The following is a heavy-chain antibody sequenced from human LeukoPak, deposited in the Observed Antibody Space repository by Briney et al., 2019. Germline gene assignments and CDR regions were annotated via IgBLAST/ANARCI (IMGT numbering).Heavy chain of an antibody. CDR1: GGSFSGYY. Sequence: PSEPLSLTCAVYGGSFSGYYWSWIRQPPGKGLEWIGEINHSGSTNYNPSLKSRVTISVDTSKNQFSLKLSSVTAADTAVYYCARDISSSSGWYRGRDNWFDPWGQGTLVTVSS. D-gene: IGHD6-19*01. V-gene: IGHV4-34*01. CDR3: ARDISSSSGWYRGRDNWFDP. CDR2: INHSGST. J-gene: IGHJ5*02.